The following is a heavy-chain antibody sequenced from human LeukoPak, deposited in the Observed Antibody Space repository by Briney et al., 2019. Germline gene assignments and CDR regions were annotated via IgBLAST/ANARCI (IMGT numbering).Heavy chain of an antibody. Sequence: PGGSLRLSCAASGFTFSSYWMHWVLQAPGKGLVWVSRINSDGSSITYADSVKGRFTISRDNAKNTLYLQMNSLRVEDTAVYHCVGFSGADSYWGQGTPVTVSS. V-gene: IGHV3-74*03. CDR2: INSDGSSI. CDR3: VGFSGADSY. J-gene: IGHJ4*02. D-gene: IGHD2-21*01. CDR1: GFTFSSYW.